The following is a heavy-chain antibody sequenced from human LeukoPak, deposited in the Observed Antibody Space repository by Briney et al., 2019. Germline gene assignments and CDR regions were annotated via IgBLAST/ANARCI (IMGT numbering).Heavy chain of an antibody. V-gene: IGHV3-30-3*01. CDR2: ISYDGSNK. Sequence: GGSLRLSCAASGFTFSSYAMSWVRQAPGKGLEWVAVISYDGSNKYYADSVKGRFTISRDNSKNTLYLQMNSLRAEDTAVYYCARGDGTPYYFDYWGQGTLVTVSS. J-gene: IGHJ4*02. D-gene: IGHD1-26*01. CDR3: ARGDGTPYYFDY. CDR1: GFTFSSYA.